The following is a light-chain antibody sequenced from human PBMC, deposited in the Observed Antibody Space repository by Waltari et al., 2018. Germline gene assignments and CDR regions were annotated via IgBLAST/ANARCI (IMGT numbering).Light chain of an antibody. J-gene: IGKJ4*01. CDR2: GAS. CDR1: QSVSSN. CDR3: QQYNNWPPGT. V-gene: IGKV3-15*01. Sequence: EIMMTQSPATLSVSPGERATLPCRASQSVSSNLAWYQQKPGQAPRLLIYGASTRATGIPARFSGSGSGTEFTLTISSLQSEDFAVYYCQQYNNWPPGTFGGGTKVEIK.